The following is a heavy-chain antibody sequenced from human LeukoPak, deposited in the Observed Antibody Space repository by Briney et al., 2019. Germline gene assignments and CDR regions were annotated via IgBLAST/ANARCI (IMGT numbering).Heavy chain of an antibody. CDR3: ARPVLSDDRWFDP. CDR1: GFTFSSYG. V-gene: IGHV4-38-2*01. J-gene: IGHJ5*02. Sequence: GSLRLSCAASGFTFSSYGMSWVRQAPGKGLEWIGSIYHSGSTYYNPSLKSRVTISVDTSKNQFSLKLSSVTAADTAVYYCARPVLSDDRWFDPWGQGTLVTVSS. D-gene: IGHD3-3*01. CDR2: IYHSGST.